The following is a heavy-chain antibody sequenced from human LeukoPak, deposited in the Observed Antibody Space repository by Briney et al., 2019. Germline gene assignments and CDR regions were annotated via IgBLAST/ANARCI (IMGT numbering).Heavy chain of an antibody. Sequence: GGSLRLSCAASGFTVSTNYMSWVRQAPGKGLEWVSYISSSSSTIYYADSVKGRFTISRDNAKNSLYLQMNSLRAEDTAVYYCARVAGRYYMDVWGKGTTVTVSS. J-gene: IGHJ6*03. V-gene: IGHV3-48*01. CDR1: GFTVSTNY. CDR3: ARVAGRYYMDV. CDR2: ISSSSSTI.